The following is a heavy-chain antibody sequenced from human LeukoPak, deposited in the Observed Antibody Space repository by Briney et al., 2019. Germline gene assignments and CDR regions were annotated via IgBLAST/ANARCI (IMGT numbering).Heavy chain of an antibody. D-gene: IGHD6-13*01. CDR3: ARDSAGNDY. CDR1: EFSASNYW. Sequence: GGSLRLSCVVSEFSASNYWMSWVRQAPGKGLEWVANIKQDGSQENYVDSVKGRFTISRDNAKNSLYLQMNSLRAEDTAMYYCARDSAGNDYWGQGTLVTVSS. J-gene: IGHJ4*02. CDR2: IKQDGSQE. V-gene: IGHV3-7*01.